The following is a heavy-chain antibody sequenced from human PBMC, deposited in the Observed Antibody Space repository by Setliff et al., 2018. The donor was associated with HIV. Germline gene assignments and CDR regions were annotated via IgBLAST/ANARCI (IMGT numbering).Heavy chain of an antibody. J-gene: IGHJ3*02. CDR2: IIPIFGTA. CDR1: GGTFSSYA. D-gene: IGHD3-22*01. Sequence: SVKVSCKASGGTFSSYAISWVRQAPGQGLEWMGGIIPIFGTANYAQKFQGRVTITADESTSTAYMELSSLRSEDTAVYYCARGADYYDTSDSGEDAFAIWGQGTMVTVSS. V-gene: IGHV1-69*13. CDR3: ARGADYYDTSDSGEDAFAI.